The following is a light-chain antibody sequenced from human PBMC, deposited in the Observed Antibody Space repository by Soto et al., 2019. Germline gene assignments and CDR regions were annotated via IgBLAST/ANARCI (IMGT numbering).Light chain of an antibody. V-gene: IGLV2-14*03. J-gene: IGLJ3*02. CDR3: CSHSSSITWM. CDR2: EVT. Sequence: QSVLTQTASVSGSPGQSITISCTGTSSDVGGYNFVSWYQQHPGKAPKLIIHEVTIRPSGVSGRFSGSKSGNTAFLTISGLQAEDEAVYYCCSHSSSITWMFGGGTKVTVL. CDR1: SSDVGGYNF.